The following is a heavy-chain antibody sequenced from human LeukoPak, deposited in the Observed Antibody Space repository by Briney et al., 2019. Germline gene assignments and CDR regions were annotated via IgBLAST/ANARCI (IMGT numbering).Heavy chain of an antibody. D-gene: IGHD5-12*01. V-gene: IGHV3-7*01. CDR3: ASLIVAISPTFDY. J-gene: IGHJ4*02. CDR2: IKHDGSEK. Sequence: QPGGSLRLSCAASGFTFSSYWMSWVRQAPGKGLEWVANIKHDGSEKYYVDSVKGRFTISRDNAKNSLYLQMNSLRAEDTAVYYCASLIVAISPTFDYWGQGTLVTVSS. CDR1: GFTFSSYW.